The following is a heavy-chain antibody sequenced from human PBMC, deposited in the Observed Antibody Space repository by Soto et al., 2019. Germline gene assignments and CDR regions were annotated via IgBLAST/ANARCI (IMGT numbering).Heavy chain of an antibody. V-gene: IGHV4-4*02. D-gene: IGHD1-1*01. J-gene: IGHJ6*02. CDR2: INHSGST. CDR1: GGSITNTNW. CDR3: ALGTGYYYHYGLDV. Sequence: SETLSLTCAVSGGSITNTNWWTWVRQPPGKGLEWIGEINHSGSTNYNPSLKSRVTISIDKPKNQFSLKLISVTAADTAVYYCALGTGYYYHYGLDVWGQGTTVTVSS.